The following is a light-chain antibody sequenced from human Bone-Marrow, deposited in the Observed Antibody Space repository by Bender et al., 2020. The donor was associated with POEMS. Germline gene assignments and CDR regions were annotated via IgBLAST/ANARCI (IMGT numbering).Light chain of an antibody. V-gene: IGLV3-27*01. J-gene: IGLJ3*02. CDR3: YSAADNTWV. CDR2: KDT. CDR1: ALAKQY. Sequence: SYELTQPPSVSVSPGQTARITCSGDALAKQYTYWYRQQRPGQAPVLLIYKDTQRPSGIPERFSGSSSGTTDTLTITGAQVEDEADYYCYSAADNTWVFGGGTKLTVL.